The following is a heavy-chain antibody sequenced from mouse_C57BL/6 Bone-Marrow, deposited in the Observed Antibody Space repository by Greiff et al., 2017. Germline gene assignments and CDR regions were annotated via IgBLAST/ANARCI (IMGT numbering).Heavy chain of an antibody. D-gene: IGHD1-1*01. Sequence: VQLQQSGAELVRPGASVKLSCTASGFNIKDDYMHWVKQRPEQGLEWIGWIDPENGDTEYASKFQGKATITADKSSTTAYLQLSSLTSEDTAVYYCTTGLYYYGSKDYWGQGTTLTVSS. CDR2: IDPENGDT. V-gene: IGHV14-4*01. CDR3: TTGLYYYGSKDY. J-gene: IGHJ2*01. CDR1: GFNIKDDY.